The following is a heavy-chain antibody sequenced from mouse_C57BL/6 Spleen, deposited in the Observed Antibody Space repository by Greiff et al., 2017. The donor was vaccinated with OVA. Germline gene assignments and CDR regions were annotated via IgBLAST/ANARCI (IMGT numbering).Heavy chain of an antibody. CDR2: ISGGGGNT. Sequence: EVKLVESGGGLVKPGGSLKLSCAASGFTFSSYTMSWVRQTPEKRLEWVAAISGGGGNTYYPDSVKGRFTISRDNAKNTLYLQMSSLRSEDTALYYCARHGSSSLYYFDYWGQGTTLTVSS. CDR3: ARHGSSSLYYFDY. D-gene: IGHD1-1*01. V-gene: IGHV5-9*01. J-gene: IGHJ2*01. CDR1: GFTFSSYT.